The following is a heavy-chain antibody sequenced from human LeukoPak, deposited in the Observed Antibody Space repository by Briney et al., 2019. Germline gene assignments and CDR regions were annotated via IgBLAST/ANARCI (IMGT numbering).Heavy chain of an antibody. J-gene: IGHJ4*02. CDR2: IYPGDSDT. V-gene: IGHV5-51*01. D-gene: IGHD4-17*01. CDR1: GYSFTSYW. CDR3: ARHGGGTTVTTDY. Sequence: GESLKISCKGFGYSFTSYWIGWVRQMPGKGLEWVGTIYPGDSDTRYSPSFQGQVTISADKSISTAYLQWTSLKASDTAMYYCARHGGGTTVTTDYWGQGTLVTVSS.